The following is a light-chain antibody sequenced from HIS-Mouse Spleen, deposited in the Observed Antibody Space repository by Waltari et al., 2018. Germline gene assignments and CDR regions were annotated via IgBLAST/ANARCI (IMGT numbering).Light chain of an antibody. CDR3: CSYAGSYTFVV. Sequence: QSALTQPRSVSGSPGQSVTISCTGTSSDVGCYNYVSWYQQHPGKAPKLMIYDVSKRPSGVPDRVSGSKAGNTASLTISGLQAEDEADYYCCSYAGSYTFVVFGGGTKLTVL. J-gene: IGLJ2*01. CDR1: SSDVGCYNY. V-gene: IGLV2-11*01. CDR2: DVS.